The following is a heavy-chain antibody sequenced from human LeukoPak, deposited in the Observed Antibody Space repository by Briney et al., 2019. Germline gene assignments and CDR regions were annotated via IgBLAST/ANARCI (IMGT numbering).Heavy chain of an antibody. CDR3: ARDHSGSQHWFDP. J-gene: IGHJ5*02. Sequence: GAAVKCSCKASGYTFTNYYMHWVRKAPGQGLEWMGVLNPSAGSTSYAQKFQGRVIMTSDTSTSTVYMELNSLTSEDTAVYYCARDHSGSQHWFDPWGQGTLVTVSS. D-gene: IGHD1-26*01. CDR2: LNPSAGST. V-gene: IGHV1-46*01. CDR1: GYTFTNYY.